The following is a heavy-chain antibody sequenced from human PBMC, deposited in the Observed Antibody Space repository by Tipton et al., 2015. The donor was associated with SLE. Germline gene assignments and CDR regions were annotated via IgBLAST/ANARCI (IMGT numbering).Heavy chain of an antibody. CDR2: INHSGST. Sequence: TLSLPCAVYGGSFSGYYWSWIRQPPGKGLEWIGEINHSGSTNYNPSLKSRVTISVDTSKNQFSLKLSSVTAADTAVYYCARHIVLRYFDWLFPAFDIWGQGTMVTVSS. CDR3: ARHIVLRYFDWLFPAFDI. CDR1: GGSFSGYY. J-gene: IGHJ3*02. D-gene: IGHD3-9*01. V-gene: IGHV4-34*01.